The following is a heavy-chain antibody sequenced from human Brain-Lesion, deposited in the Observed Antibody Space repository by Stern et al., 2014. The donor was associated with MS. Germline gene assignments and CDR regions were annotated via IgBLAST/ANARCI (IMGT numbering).Heavy chain of an antibody. D-gene: IGHD3-3*01. CDR2: INPNTGGT. Sequence: QVQLVQSGAEVKKPGASVKVSCTASGYIFTGYSIHWVRQAPGQGLEWMALINPNTGGTKYAQKVQGKVTITMDTYTTTTYLELGSLTSDDTAVYYCARDQRGITIFGVVTDYYYLGMDVWGQGTTVTVSS. CDR1: GYIFTGYS. J-gene: IGHJ6*02. CDR3: ARDQRGITIFGVVTDYYYLGMDV. V-gene: IGHV1-2*02.